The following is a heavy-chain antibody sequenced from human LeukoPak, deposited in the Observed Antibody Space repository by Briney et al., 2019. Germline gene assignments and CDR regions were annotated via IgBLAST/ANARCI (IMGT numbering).Heavy chain of an antibody. CDR2: ISASSYGI. V-gene: IGHV3-48*01. D-gene: IGHD6-6*01. CDR3: VRDPSSVRLPFGS. J-gene: IGHJ4*02. CDR1: GFTLSLYG. Sequence: GGALRLSCAVSGFTLSLYGMNWVRQAPGKGLEWISHISASSYGIFYADSVKGRFITYSDNTRSSLYLQMNSLRAEDTAVYYCVRDPSSVRLPFGSWGQGTLVTVS.